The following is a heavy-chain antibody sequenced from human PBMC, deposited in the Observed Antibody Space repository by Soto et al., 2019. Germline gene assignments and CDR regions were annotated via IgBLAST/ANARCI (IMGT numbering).Heavy chain of an antibody. J-gene: IGHJ4*02. CDR1: GGTFSSYA. CDR2: IIPIFGTA. CDR3: ARRGSRGSSWYGPFFDY. V-gene: IGHV1-69*13. D-gene: IGHD6-13*01. Sequence: SVKVSCKASGGTFSSYAISCVLQSPGQWLDWMGGIIPIFGTANYAQKFQGRVTITADESTSTAYMELSSLRSEDTAVYYCARRGSRGSSWYGPFFDYWGQGTLVTVSS.